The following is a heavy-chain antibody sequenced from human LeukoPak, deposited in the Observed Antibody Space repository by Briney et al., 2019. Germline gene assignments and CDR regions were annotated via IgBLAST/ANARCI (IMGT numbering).Heavy chain of an antibody. CDR3: VKDLYGDYVGHFDY. D-gene: IGHD4-17*01. CDR2: ISSNGGST. V-gene: IGHV3-64D*06. Sequence: GGSLRLSCSASGFTFSSYAMHWVRQAPGKGLEYVSAISSNGGSTYYADPVKGRFTISRDNSKNTLYLQMSSLRAEDTAVYYCVKDLYGDYVGHFDYWGQGTLVTVSS. J-gene: IGHJ4*02. CDR1: GFTFSSYA.